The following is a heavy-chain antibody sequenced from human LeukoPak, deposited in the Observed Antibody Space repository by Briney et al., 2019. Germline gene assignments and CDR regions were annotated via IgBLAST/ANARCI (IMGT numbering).Heavy chain of an antibody. V-gene: IGHV1-18*01. D-gene: IGHD3-10*01. CDR3: ARTPNTYGSGSYSVF. CDR1: GGTFSSYG. CDR2: ISAYNGNT. Sequence: ASVKVSCKASGGTFSSYGISWVRQAPGQGLEWMGWISAYNGNTNYAQKLQGRVTMTTDTSTSTAYMELRSLRSDDTAVYYCARTPNTYGSGSYSVFWGQGTLVTVSS. J-gene: IGHJ4*02.